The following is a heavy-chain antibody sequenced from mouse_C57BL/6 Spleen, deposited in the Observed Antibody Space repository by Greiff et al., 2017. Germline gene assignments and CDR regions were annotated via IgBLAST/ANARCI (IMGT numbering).Heavy chain of an antibody. Sequence: VQLKESGPELVKPGASVKISCKASGYAFSSSWMNWVKQRPGKGLEWIGRIYPGDGDTNDNGKFKGKATLTADKSSSTAYMQLSSLTSVYSAVYFCARMWNWYEGNYAMDYWGQGTSVTVSS. V-gene: IGHV1-82*01. CDR2: IYPGDGDT. J-gene: IGHJ4*01. D-gene: IGHD2-14*01. CDR3: ARMWNWYEGNYAMDY. CDR1: GYAFSSSW.